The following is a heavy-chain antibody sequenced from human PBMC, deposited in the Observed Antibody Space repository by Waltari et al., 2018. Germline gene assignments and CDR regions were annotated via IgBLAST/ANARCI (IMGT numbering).Heavy chain of an antibody. CDR1: GGSFSGYY. CDR2: INHSGST. D-gene: IGHD6-19*01. V-gene: IGHV4-34*01. J-gene: IGHJ4*02. CDR3: ARAGPLRIAVAGRTVRRPFDY. Sequence: QVQLQQWGAGLLKPSETLSLTCAVYGGSFSGYYWSWIRQPPGKGLEWIGEINHSGSTNYNPSLKSRVTISVDTSKNQFSLKLSSVTAADTAVYYCARAGPLRIAVAGRTVRRPFDYWGQGTLVTVSS.